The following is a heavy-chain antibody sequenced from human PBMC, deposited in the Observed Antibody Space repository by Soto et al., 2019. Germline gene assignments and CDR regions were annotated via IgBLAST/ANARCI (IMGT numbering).Heavy chain of an antibody. V-gene: IGHV3-23*01. D-gene: IGHD5-12*01. CDR3: AKTLYGGCDY. J-gene: IGHJ4*02. Sequence: PGGSLRLSCIASGFTFSTYAMSWVRQAPGKGLEWVSGIGGNGATTRYADSVKGRFTISRDSSKNTVYLQMNNLRVEDTAVYYCAKTLYGGCDYWGRGTLVTV. CDR2: IGGNGATT. CDR1: GFTFSTYA.